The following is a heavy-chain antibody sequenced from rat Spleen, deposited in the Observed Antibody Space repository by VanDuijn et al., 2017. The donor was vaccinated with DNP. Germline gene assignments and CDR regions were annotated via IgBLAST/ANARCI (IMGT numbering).Heavy chain of an antibody. CDR2: ITSSGSDT. CDR3: TTGGNNPFPY. D-gene: IGHD1-10*01. V-gene: IGHV5-27*01. Sequence: EVQLVESGGGLVQPGRSLKLSCAASGFTFSDYYMAWVRQAPTKGLEWFASITSSGSDTYYPDSVKGRFTISRDNARNTLYLQMDSLRSEDTATYYCTTGGNNPFPYWGQGTLVTVSS. J-gene: IGHJ3*01. CDR1: GFTFSDYY.